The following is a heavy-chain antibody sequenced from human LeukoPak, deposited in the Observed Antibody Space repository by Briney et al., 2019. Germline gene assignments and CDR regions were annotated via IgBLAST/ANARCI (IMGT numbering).Heavy chain of an antibody. D-gene: IGHD1-26*01. Sequence: PSETLSLTCTVSGGSISSGDYYWSWIRQPPGKGLEWIGYIYYSGSTYYNPSLKSRVTISVDTSKNQFSLKLSSVTAADTAVYYCARGVVGATVDAFDIWGQGTMVTVSS. CDR3: ARGVVGATVDAFDI. V-gene: IGHV4-30-4*08. CDR1: GGSISSGDYY. CDR2: IYYSGST. J-gene: IGHJ3*02.